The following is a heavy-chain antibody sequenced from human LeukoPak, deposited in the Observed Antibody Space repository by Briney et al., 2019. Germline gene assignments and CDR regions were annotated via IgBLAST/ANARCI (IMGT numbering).Heavy chain of an antibody. J-gene: IGHJ6*03. CDR2: ISGSGGST. V-gene: IGHV3-23*01. CDR1: GFTFSSYG. Sequence: PGGSLRLSCAASGFTFSSYGMSWVRQAPGKGLEWVSAISGSGGSTYYADSVKGRFTISRDNSKNTLYLQMNSLRAEDTAVYYCARGGYCSGGSCYGRFYYYYYMDVWGKGTTVTISS. CDR3: ARGGYCSGGSCYGRFYYYYYMDV. D-gene: IGHD2-15*01.